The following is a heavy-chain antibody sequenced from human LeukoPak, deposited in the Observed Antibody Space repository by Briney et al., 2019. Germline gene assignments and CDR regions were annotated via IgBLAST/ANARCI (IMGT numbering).Heavy chain of an antibody. D-gene: IGHD5-18*01. CDR3: ARVENQLWLGGYYYYMDV. V-gene: IGHV1-69*06. CDR2: IIPIFGTA. CDR1: GGTFSSYA. Sequence: ASVMVSCKASGGTFSSYAISWVRQAPGQGLEWMGGIIPIFGTANYAQKFQGRVTITADKSTSTAYMGLSSLRSEDTAVYYCARVENQLWLGGYYYYMDVWGKGTTVTVSS. J-gene: IGHJ6*03.